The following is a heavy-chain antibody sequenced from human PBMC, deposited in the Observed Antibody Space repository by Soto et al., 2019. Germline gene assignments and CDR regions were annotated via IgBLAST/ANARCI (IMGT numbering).Heavy chain of an antibody. V-gene: IGHV1-46*01. CDR2: INPSGGST. Sequence: GASVKVSCKTSGYTFTSYYMHWVRQAPGQGPEWMGIINPSGGSTRYAEKFQGRVTMTTDTSTSTVHMELTSLRSEDTAMYYCARVFTISEVAQYYFDSWGQGTLVTVSS. D-gene: IGHD3-3*01. CDR3: ARVFTISEVAQYYFDS. CDR1: GYTFTSYY. J-gene: IGHJ4*02.